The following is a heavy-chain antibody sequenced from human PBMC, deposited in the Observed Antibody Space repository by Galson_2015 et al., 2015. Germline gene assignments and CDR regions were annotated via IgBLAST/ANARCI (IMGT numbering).Heavy chain of an antibody. V-gene: IGHV5-51*01. CDR2: IYPGDSDT. CDR3: ASAFYGSRGHYGDY. CDR1: GYSFATHW. Sequence: QSGAEVKKSGEFLKISCKGSGYSFATHWIAWVRQMPGKGLEWMGVIYPGDSDTRYSPSFQGQVTISVDKSISTAYLQWSSLKASDTAMNYCASAFYGSRGHYGDYWGPGPLVTVSS. D-gene: IGHD3-10*01. J-gene: IGHJ4*02.